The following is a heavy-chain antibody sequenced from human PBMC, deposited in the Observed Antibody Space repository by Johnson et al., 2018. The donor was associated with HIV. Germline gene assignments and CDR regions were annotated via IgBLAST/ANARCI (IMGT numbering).Heavy chain of an antibody. CDR2: ISSSGSTI. V-gene: IGHV3-11*04. CDR3: ARARDRSSSRDAFDI. J-gene: IGHJ3*02. D-gene: IGHD6-13*01. Sequence: QVQLVESGGGVVQPGGSLRLSCAASGFTFSDYYMSWIRQAPGKGLEWVSYISSSGSTIYYADSVKGRFTISRDNAKNTLYLQMNSLRAEDTAVYYCARARDRSSSRDAFDIWGQGTMVTVSS. CDR1: GFTFSDYY.